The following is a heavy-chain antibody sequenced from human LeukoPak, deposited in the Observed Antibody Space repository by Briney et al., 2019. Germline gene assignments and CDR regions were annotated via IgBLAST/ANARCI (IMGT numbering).Heavy chain of an antibody. CDR2: MNSDGSST. J-gene: IGHJ6*03. V-gene: IGHV3-74*01. Sequence: GGSLRLSCAASGFTFSSYAMSWVRQAPGKGLVWVSRMNSDGSSTSYADSVKGRFAISRDNAKNTLYLQMNSLRVEDTAVYYCARDLGDPRYYYYMDVWGKGTTVTVSS. D-gene: IGHD3-16*01. CDR1: GFTFSSYA. CDR3: ARDLGDPRYYYYMDV.